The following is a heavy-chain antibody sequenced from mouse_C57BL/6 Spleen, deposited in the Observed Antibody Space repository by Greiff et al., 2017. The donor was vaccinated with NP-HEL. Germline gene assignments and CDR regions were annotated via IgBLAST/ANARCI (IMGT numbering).Heavy chain of an antibody. CDR2: IYPGDGDT. J-gene: IGHJ2*01. Sequence: VQLQQSGPELVKPGASVKISCKASGYAFSSSWMNWVKQRPGKGLEWIGRIYPGDGDTNYNGKFKGKATLTADKSSSTAYMQLSSLTSEDSAVYFCAPNYYGSSFYFDDWGQGTTLTVSS. CDR3: APNYYGSSFYFDD. CDR1: GYAFSSSW. D-gene: IGHD1-1*01. V-gene: IGHV1-82*01.